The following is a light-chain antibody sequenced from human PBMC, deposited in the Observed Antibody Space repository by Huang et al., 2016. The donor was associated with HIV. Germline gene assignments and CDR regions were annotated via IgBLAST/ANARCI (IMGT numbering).Light chain of an antibody. CDR1: QTVNRN. CDR2: GAS. V-gene: IGKV3-15*01. Sequence: EIVMTQSPATLSVSPGRRVTLSCRASQTVNRNLAWYQQKPGQAPRPLIYGASTRATGIPARFSGSGSETEFTLTISSLQSEDFAVYYCQQYNNWPPWTFGQGTKVEIK. CDR3: QQYNNWPPWT. J-gene: IGKJ1*01.